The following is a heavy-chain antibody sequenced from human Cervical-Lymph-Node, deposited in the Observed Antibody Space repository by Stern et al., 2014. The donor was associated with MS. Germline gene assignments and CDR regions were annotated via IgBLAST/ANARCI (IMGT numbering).Heavy chain of an antibody. CDR1: GFTFSHYS. CDR3: ARARVGDYARSPHLDS. J-gene: IGHJ4*02. Sequence: EDQLVESGGGLVQPGESLRLSCDASGFTFSHYSINWVRQAPGKGLEWISSISNNSTTKCYADLVEGQFAISRDSAKDSVSLHMVSLRAEDTAVYYCARARVGDYARSPHLDSWGQGTLVTVSS. V-gene: IGHV3-21*01. CDR2: ISNNSTTK. D-gene: IGHD4-17*01.